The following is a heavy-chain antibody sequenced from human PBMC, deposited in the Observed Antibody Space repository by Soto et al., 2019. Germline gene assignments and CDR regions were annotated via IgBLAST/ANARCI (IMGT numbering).Heavy chain of an antibody. CDR3: AKDLSFDFWSVYYTTLHYYYGMDV. D-gene: IGHD3-3*01. Sequence: PGGSLRLSCAASGFTFSSYAMSWVRQAPGKGLEWVSAIRGSGDSTYYADSVKGRFTISRDNSKNTLSLQMNSLRAEDTAVYYCAKDLSFDFWSVYYTTLHYYYGMDVWGQGTTVTVSS. CDR2: IRGSGDST. V-gene: IGHV3-23*01. J-gene: IGHJ6*02. CDR1: GFTFSSYA.